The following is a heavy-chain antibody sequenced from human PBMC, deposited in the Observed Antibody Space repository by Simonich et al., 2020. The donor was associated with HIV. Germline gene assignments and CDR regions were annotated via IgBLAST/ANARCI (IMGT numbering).Heavy chain of an antibody. J-gene: IGHJ3*02. Sequence: QVQLQQWGAGLLKPSETLSLTCAVYGGSFSGYYWNWIRQPPGKGLAWMGEINDSGSTNYNPSLKSRVTISVDTSKNQFSLKLTSVIAADTAVYYCARGLTVDAFDIWGQGTMVTVSS. V-gene: IGHV4-34*01. CDR3: ARGLTVDAFDI. CDR1: GGSFSGYY. CDR2: INDSGST. D-gene: IGHD7-27*01.